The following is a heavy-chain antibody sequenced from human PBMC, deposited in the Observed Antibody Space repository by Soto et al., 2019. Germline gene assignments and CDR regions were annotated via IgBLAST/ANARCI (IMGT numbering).Heavy chain of an antibody. CDR1: GFTFGIHA. V-gene: IGHV3-23*01. Sequence: EVQLLESGGGLVQPGGSLRLSCAASGFTFGIHAMSWVRQAPGKGLEWVSFISGSGGSTYYADSVKGRFTISRDNSKKTLYLQMNSLRGEVTAVYYCGKGSAATNYFYYATDVW. D-gene: IGHD2-15*01. J-gene: IGHJ6*01. CDR2: ISGSGGST. CDR3: GKGSAATNYFYYATDV.